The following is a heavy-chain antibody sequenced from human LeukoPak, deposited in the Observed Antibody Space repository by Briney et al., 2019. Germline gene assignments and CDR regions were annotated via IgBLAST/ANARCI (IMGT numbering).Heavy chain of an antibody. V-gene: IGHV4-34*01. CDR3: ARGLVGATNY. D-gene: IGHD1-26*01. CDR2: INHSGST. CDR1: GGSFSGYY. Sequence: SETLSLTCAVYGGSFSGYYWIWIRQPPGKGLEWIGEINHSGSTNYNPSLKSRVTISVDTSKNQFSLKLSSVTAADTAVYYCARGLVGATNYWGQGTLVTVSS. J-gene: IGHJ4*02.